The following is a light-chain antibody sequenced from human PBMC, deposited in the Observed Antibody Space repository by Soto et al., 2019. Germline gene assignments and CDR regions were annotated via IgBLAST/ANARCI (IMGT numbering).Light chain of an antibody. CDR1: QSVYNNH. V-gene: IGKV3-20*01. CDR3: QQYGSSVYT. CDR2: GAS. Sequence: EIVLTQSPGTLSLSPGEGASLSCKASQSVYNNHLAWYQHKPGRSPRLLIYGASTRAAGIPDRFSGSGSGTDFTLTITRLDPEDFAIYYCQQYGSSVYTFGQGTKVDIK. J-gene: IGKJ2*01.